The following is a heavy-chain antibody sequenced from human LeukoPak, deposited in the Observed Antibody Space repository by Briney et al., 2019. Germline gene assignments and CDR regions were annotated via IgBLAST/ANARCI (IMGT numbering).Heavy chain of an antibody. Sequence: GGSLGLSCAASGFTFSSYGMHWVRQAPGEGLEWVAVISYDGSNKYYADSVKGRFTISRDNSKNTLYLQMNSLRAEDTAVYYCAKDQATDIVVVPAALYYFDYWGQGTLVTVSS. CDR3: AKDQATDIVVVPAALYYFDY. D-gene: IGHD2-2*01. CDR2: ISYDGSNK. CDR1: GFTFSSYG. J-gene: IGHJ4*02. V-gene: IGHV3-30*18.